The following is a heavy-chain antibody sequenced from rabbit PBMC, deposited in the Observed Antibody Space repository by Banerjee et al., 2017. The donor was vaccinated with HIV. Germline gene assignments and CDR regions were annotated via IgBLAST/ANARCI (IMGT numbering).Heavy chain of an antibody. Sequence: QSLEESGGDLVKPGGSLALTCTASGFTLSNYWSCWVRQAPGKGLEWIGCIYGINGNKWYASWVNGRFTISSHNAQNTLYLQLNSLTAADTATYFCARDPASGIGYYNLWGQGTLVTVS. CDR3: ARDPASGIGYYNL. V-gene: IGHV1S7*01. D-gene: IGHD1-1*01. CDR2: IYGINGNK. J-gene: IGHJ4*01. CDR1: GFTLSNYW.